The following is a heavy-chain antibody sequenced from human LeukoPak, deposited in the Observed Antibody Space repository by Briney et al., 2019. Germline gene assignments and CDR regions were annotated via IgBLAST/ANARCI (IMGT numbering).Heavy chain of an antibody. J-gene: IGHJ6*03. CDR3: ARLSYSSSWYLFERVGAIDYYYYYMDV. D-gene: IGHD6-13*01. Sequence: SETLSLTCAVSGVSISSSNSYWGWIRQPPGKGLEWIGSIYYSGNTYYNASLKSRVTISVDTSKNQFSLKVTSVTAADTAVYYCARLSYSSSWYLFERVGAIDYYYYYMDVWGKGTTVTVSS. CDR1: GVSISSSNSY. CDR2: IYYSGNT. V-gene: IGHV4-39*07.